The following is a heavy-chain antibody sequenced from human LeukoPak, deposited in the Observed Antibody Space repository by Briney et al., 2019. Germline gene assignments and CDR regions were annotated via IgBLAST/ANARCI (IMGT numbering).Heavy chain of an antibody. CDR1: GFTFSSYS. CDR2: ISSSSSYI. V-gene: IGHV3-21*01. CDR3: ARVKRTIFGVVYYFDY. Sequence: PGGSLRLSCAASGFTFSSYSMNWARQAPGKGLEWVSSISSSSSYIYYADSVKGRFTISRDNAKNSLYLQMNSLRAEDTAVYYCARVKRTIFGVVYYFDYWGQGTLVTVSS. J-gene: IGHJ4*02. D-gene: IGHD3-3*01.